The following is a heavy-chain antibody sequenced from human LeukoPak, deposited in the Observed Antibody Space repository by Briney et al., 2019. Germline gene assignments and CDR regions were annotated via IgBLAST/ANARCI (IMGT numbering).Heavy chain of an antibody. V-gene: IGHV3-7*01. Sequence: ETLSLTCTVSGGSISSSSYYWGWIRQPPGKGLEWVANIKQDGSEKYYVDSVKGRFTISRDNAKNSLYLQMNSLRAEDTAVYYCARDTAMVGFDYWGQGTLVTVSS. CDR2: IKQDGSEK. D-gene: IGHD5-18*01. CDR3: ARDTAMVGFDY. CDR1: GGSISSSSYY. J-gene: IGHJ4*02.